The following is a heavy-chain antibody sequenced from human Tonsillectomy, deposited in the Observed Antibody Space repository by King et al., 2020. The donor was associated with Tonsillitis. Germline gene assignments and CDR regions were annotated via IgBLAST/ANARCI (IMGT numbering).Heavy chain of an antibody. CDR1: GFTFSSYA. Sequence: QLVQSGEGLVQPGGSLRLSCAASGFTFSSYAMHWVRQAPGKGLEYVSAISSNGGSTYYADSVKGRFTISRDNSKNTLYLQMGSLRAEDMAVYYCARDGTVTYYDFWSGYLYYYYYMDVWGKGTTVTVSS. J-gene: IGHJ6*03. V-gene: IGHV3-64*02. CDR2: ISSNGGST. D-gene: IGHD3-3*01. CDR3: ARDGTVTYYDFWSGYLYYYYYMDV.